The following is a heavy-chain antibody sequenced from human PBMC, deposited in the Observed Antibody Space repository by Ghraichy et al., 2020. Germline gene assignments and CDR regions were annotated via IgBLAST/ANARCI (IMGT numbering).Heavy chain of an antibody. V-gene: IGHV1-24*01. D-gene: IGHD3-22*01. CDR1: GYTLTELS. J-gene: IGHJ6*02. CDR2: FDPEDGET. Sequence: ASVKVSCKVSGYTLTELSMHWVRQAPGKGLEWMGGFDPEDGETIYAQKFQGRVTMTEDTSTDTAYMELSSLRSEDTAVYYCATDYYDSSGPYYYYGMDVWGQGTTVTASS. CDR3: ATDYYDSSGPYYYYGMDV.